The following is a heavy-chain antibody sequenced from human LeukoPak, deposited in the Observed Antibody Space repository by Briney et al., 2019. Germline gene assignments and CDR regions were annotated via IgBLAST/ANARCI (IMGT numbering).Heavy chain of an antibody. CDR2: IYTSRNI. Sequence: SETLSLTCAVYGGSVSGYYWSWIRQPAGKGLEWIGRIYTSRNINFNPSLKSRVTMSVDTSKNQVSLKLNSVTAADTAVYYCARNNWNTGFDIWGQGTMVTVSS. CDR1: GGSVSGYY. CDR3: ARNNWNTGFDI. D-gene: IGHD1-20*01. V-gene: IGHV4-59*10. J-gene: IGHJ3*02.